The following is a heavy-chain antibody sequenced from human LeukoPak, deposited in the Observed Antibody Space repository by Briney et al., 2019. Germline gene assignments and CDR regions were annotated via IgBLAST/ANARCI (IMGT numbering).Heavy chain of an antibody. CDR1: GFSSSNYW. CDR2: IKGCGSDK. CDR3: ARAQWGYPFDV. J-gene: IGHJ3*01. D-gene: IGHD5-18*01. V-gene: IGHV3-7*03. Sequence: PGGSLRLSCAASGFSSSNYWMTWIRQAPGKGLEWVATIKGCGSDKRYVDSVKGRFTISRDDVKNSLYLQLNNLRAEDTAIYYCARAQWGYPFDVWGQGTRVTVSP.